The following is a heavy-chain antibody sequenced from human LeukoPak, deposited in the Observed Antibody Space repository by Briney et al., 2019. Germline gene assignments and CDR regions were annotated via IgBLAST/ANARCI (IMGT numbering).Heavy chain of an antibody. CDR3: ARGGFTGTSCPYFDY. D-gene: IGHD2-2*01. Sequence: GGSLRLSCAASGFTFSNYWMHWVRQAPGKGLVWVSRISSDESSTTYADSVKGRFTISRDNAKNTLYLKMNTLRAEDTAIYSCARGGFTGTSCPYFDYWGQGTLVTVSS. J-gene: IGHJ4*02. V-gene: IGHV3-74*01. CDR1: GFTFSNYW. CDR2: ISSDESST.